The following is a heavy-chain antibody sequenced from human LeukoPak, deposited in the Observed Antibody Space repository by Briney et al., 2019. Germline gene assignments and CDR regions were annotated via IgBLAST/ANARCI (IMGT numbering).Heavy chain of an antibody. J-gene: IGHJ4*02. CDR3: ARVGLSSDTFDY. CDR2: INYSGST. CDR1: GGSISGSSYY. Sequence: PSETLSLTCTVSGGSISGSSYYWGWIRQPPGKGLEWIGSINYSGSTYYNPSLKSRVTISVDRSKNQFSLKLSSVTAADTAVYYCARVGLSSDTFDYWGQGTLVTVSS. D-gene: IGHD2/OR15-2a*01. V-gene: IGHV4-39*07.